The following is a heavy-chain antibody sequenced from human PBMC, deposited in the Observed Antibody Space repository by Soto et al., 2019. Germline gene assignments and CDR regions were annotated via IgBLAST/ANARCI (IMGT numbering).Heavy chain of an antibody. J-gene: IGHJ4*02. Sequence: SETLSLTCSVSDDSINSDKYYWGWIRQPPGKGLEWIGSIYYRGNAYYNPSLQNRVTKSLDKSKNQLSLKLNSVTAAYSAVFFCARLEGLATISYYFDFWGPGALVTVSS. V-gene: IGHV4-39*01. CDR1: DDSINSDKYY. CDR3: ARLEGLATISYYFDF. D-gene: IGHD3-9*01. CDR2: IYYRGNA.